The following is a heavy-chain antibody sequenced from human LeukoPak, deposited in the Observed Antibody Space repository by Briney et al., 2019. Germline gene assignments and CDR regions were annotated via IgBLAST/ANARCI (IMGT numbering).Heavy chain of an antibody. CDR1: GYTFTGYY. CDR3: AIGYCSSTSCSFYGY. CDR2: INPNSGGT. J-gene: IGHJ4*02. D-gene: IGHD2-2*01. V-gene: IGHV1-2*02. Sequence: GASVKVSCKASGYTFTGYYMHWVRQAPGQRLEWMGWINPNSGGTNYAQKFQGRVTMTRDTSISTAYMELSRLRSDDTAVYYCAIGYCSSTSCSFYGYWGQGTLVTVSS.